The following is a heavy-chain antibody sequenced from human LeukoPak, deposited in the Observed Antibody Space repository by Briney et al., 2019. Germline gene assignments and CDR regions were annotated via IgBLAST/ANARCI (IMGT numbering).Heavy chain of an antibody. CDR3: AKRGVVIRVILVGFHKEAYYFDS. D-gene: IGHD3-22*01. CDR2: ISDSGGST. CDR1: GITLSNYG. Sequence: GGSLRLSCAVSGITLSNYGMSWVRQAPGKGLEWVAGISDSGGSTNYADSVKGRFTISRDNPKNTLYLQMNSLRAEDTAVYFCAKRGVVIRVILVGFHKEAYYFDSWGQGALITVSS. J-gene: IGHJ4*02. V-gene: IGHV3-23*01.